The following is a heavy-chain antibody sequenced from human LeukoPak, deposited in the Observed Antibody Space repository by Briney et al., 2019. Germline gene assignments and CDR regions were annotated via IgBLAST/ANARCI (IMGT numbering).Heavy chain of an antibody. CDR2: IYSGGST. V-gene: IGHV3-66*01. J-gene: IGHJ6*02. D-gene: IGHD3-10*01. CDR3: ARDTGTTYYYGSRSSDGMDV. CDR1: GFTVSSNY. Sequence: GSLRLSCAASGFTVSSNYMSWVRQAPGKGLEWVSVIYSGGSTYYADSVKGRFTISRDNSKNTLYLQMNSLRAEDTAVYYCARDTGTTYYYGSRSSDGMDVWGQGTTVTVSS.